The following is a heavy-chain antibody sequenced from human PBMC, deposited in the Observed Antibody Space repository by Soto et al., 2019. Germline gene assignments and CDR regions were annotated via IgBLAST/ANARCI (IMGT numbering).Heavy chain of an antibody. Sequence: QVQLQESGPGLVKPSGTLSLTCAVSGGSISSSNWWSWVRQPPGKGLEWIGVIYHSGSTNYNPSLKSRVTISVDKSKNQFSLKLSSVTAADTAVYYCASSKRGYINWYFDLWGRGTLVTVSS. D-gene: IGHD5-12*01. V-gene: IGHV4-4*02. CDR2: IYHSGST. CDR1: GGSISSSNW. CDR3: ASSKRGYINWYFDL. J-gene: IGHJ2*01.